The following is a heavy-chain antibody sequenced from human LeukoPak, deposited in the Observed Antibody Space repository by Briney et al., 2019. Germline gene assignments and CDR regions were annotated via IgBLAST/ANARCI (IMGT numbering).Heavy chain of an antibody. CDR2: ISAYNGNT. V-gene: IGHV1-18*01. CDR1: GFTFTSYG. J-gene: IGHJ4*02. CDR3: ARGGLSSSGCDF. Sequence: ASVTVSCKTSGFTFTSYGFTWVRQAPGQGAEWMGWISAYNGNTNYAQKFRGRVTMTTDTSTSTVYMELRSLTSDDTAVYYCARGGLSSSGCDFWGPGTLVSVSS. D-gene: IGHD6-19*01.